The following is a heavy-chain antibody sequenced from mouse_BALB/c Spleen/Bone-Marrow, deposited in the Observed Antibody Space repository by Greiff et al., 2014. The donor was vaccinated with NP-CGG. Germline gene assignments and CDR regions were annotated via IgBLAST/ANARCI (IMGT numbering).Heavy chain of an antibody. CDR3: AGNGYYGWIAY. V-gene: IGHV4-1*02. Sequence: EVKVIESGGGLVQPGGSLKLSCAASGFDFSRYWMTWVRQAPGKGLEWIGEINPDSSTINYTPSLEDKFIISRDNAKNTLYLQMSKVRSEDTALYYCAGNGYYGWIAYWGQGTLVTVCA. CDR1: GFDFSRYW. D-gene: IGHD2-3*01. J-gene: IGHJ3*01. CDR2: INPDSSTI.